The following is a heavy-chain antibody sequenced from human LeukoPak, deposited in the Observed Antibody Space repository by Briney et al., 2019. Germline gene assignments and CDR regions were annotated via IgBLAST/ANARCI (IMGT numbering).Heavy chain of an antibody. J-gene: IGHJ4*02. V-gene: IGHV3-7*01. CDR2: IKQDGSEK. Sequence: GGSLRLSCAASGFTFSSYWMSWVRQAPGKGLEWVANIKQDGSEKYYVDSVKGRFTISRDNAKNSLYLQMNSLRAEDTAVYYCARAAEREGHSKNSLGAPARPEMYYFDYWGQGTLVTVSS. CDR3: ARAAEREGHSKNSLGAPARPEMYYFDY. CDR1: GFTFSSYW. D-gene: IGHD6-6*01.